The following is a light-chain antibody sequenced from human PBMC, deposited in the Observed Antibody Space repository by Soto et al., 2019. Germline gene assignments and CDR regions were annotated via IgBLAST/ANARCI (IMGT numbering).Light chain of an antibody. Sequence: DVVMTQSPLSLSVTLGQPASISCRSSQSLVSSDGNTYLSWFHQRPGQSPRRLIYKVSNRDAGVPDRVSGSESGTDFTLKIGRVEAEDVGVYYCMQGTHWPLYTFGQGTKLEMK. J-gene: IGKJ2*01. V-gene: IGKV2-30*01. CDR2: KVS. CDR1: QSLVSSDGNTY. CDR3: MQGTHWPLYT.